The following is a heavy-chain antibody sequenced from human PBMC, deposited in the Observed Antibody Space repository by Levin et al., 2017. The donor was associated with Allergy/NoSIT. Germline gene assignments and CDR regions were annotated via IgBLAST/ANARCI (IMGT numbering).Heavy chain of an antibody. CDR3: ARDQGLSSSWDPYYYYGMDV. D-gene: IGHD6-13*01. Sequence: GGSLRLSCAASGFTFSSYGMHWVRQAPGKGLEWVAVIWYDGSNKYYADSVKGRFTISRDNSKNTLYLQMNSLRAEDTAVYYCARDQGLSSSWDPYYYYGMDVWGQGTTVTVSS. V-gene: IGHV3-33*01. CDR1: GFTFSSYG. J-gene: IGHJ6*02. CDR2: IWYDGSNK.